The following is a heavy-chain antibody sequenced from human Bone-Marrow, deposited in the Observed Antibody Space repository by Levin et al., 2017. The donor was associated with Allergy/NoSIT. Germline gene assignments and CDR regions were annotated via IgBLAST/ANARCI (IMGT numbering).Heavy chain of an antibody. CDR3: ARDDSDGGAFDY. V-gene: IGHV3-21*01. CDR1: GFSFSDYN. Sequence: PGGSLRLSCAASGFSFSDYNMNWVRQAPGKGLEWVSSISRNSRHIYYADSVQGRFTISRDNAKNSLSLQMDSLRANDTAVYFCARDDSDGGAFDYWGLGTLVTVSS. CDR2: ISRNSRHI. J-gene: IGHJ4*02. D-gene: IGHD5-24*01.